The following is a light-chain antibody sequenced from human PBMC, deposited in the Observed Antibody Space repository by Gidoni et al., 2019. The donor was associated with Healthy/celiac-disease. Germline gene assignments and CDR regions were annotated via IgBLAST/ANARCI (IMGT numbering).Light chain of an antibody. CDR3: SSYAGSNNYV. CDR1: SSDVGGYNY. CDR2: EVS. J-gene: IGLJ1*01. Sequence: QSALTQPPSATGSPGQSVTLPCTGTSSDVGGYNYVPWSQQHPGKAPTLMIYEVSKRPSGVPYRFSGSKSGNTASLTVSGLQAEDEADYYCSSYAGSNNYVFGTGTKVTVL. V-gene: IGLV2-8*01.